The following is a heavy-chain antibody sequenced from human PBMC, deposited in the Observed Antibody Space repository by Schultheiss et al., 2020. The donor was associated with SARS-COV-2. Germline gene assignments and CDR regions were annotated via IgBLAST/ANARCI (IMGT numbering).Heavy chain of an antibody. Sequence: GESLKISCAASGFTFSSYAMSWVRQAPGKGLEWVSAISGSGGSTYYADSVKGRFTISRDNSKNTLYLQMNSLRAEDTAVYYCARGSGGSYHRYFDYWGQGTLVTVSS. CDR1: GFTFSSYA. CDR2: ISGSGGST. D-gene: IGHD1-26*01. CDR3: ARGSGGSYHRYFDY. J-gene: IGHJ4*02. V-gene: IGHV3-23*01.